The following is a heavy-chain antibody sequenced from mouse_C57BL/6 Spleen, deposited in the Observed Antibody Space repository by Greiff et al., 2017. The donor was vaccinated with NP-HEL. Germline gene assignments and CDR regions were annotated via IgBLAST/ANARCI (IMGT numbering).Heavy chain of an antibody. Sequence: VQVVESGPGLVAPSQSLSITCTVSGFALTSYAISWVRQPPGKGLEWLGVICTGGGTNFNSALKSRLSISKDNSKCQVFLKMNSLQTDDTARYYCARIYGGYYRRYFDCWGTGTTVTVSS. CDR1: GFALTSYA. CDR3: ARIYGGYYRRYFDC. D-gene: IGHD2-3*01. CDR2: ICTGGGT. V-gene: IGHV2-9-1*01. J-gene: IGHJ1*03.